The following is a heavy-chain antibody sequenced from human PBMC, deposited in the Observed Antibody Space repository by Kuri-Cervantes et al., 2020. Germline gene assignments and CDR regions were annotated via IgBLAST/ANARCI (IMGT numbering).Heavy chain of an antibody. J-gene: IGHJ6*03. V-gene: IGHV1-46*01. CDR3: ATLYPGCYYMDV. CDR2: INPSGGST. CDR1: GYTFTSYY. D-gene: IGHD6-19*01. Sequence: ASVKDSCKASGYTFTSYYMHWVRQAPGHGLEWMGIINPSGGSTSYAQKFQGRVTMTRDTSTSTVYMELSSLRSEDTAVYYCATLYPGCYYMDVWGKGTTVTVSS.